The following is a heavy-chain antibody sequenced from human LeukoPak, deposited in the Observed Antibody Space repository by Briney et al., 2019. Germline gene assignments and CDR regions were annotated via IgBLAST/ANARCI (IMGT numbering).Heavy chain of an antibody. J-gene: IGHJ3*02. CDR2: IYPGDSDT. D-gene: IGHD3-10*01. V-gene: IGHV5-51*01. CDR3: AKYYYGSSGSDAFDI. CDR1: GYSFTSYW. Sequence: GESLKISCKGSGYSFTSYWIGWVRQMPGKGLEWMGIIYPGDSDTRYSPSFQGQVTISADKSISTAYLQWSSLKASDTAMYYCAKYYYGSSGSDAFDIWGQGTMVTVSS.